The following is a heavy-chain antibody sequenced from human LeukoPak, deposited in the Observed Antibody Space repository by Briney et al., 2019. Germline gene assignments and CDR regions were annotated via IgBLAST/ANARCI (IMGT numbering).Heavy chain of an antibody. J-gene: IGHJ4*02. D-gene: IGHD1-26*01. CDR2: VNADGGNT. CDR3: TKRVKYGGTWDHFAD. Sequence: GGSLRLSCAASGFTFDNYRMSWVRQAPGKGLEWVSTVNADGGNTYYADSVKGRFTISRDNSKSTLILQMNSLRVEDTALYYCTKRVKYGGTWDHFADWGQGTLVTVS. V-gene: IGHV3-23*01. CDR1: GFTFDNYR.